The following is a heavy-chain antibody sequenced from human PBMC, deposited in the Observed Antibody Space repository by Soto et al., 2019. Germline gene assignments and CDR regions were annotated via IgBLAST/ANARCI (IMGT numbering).Heavy chain of an antibody. CDR3: ARTTNDFWSGYYLY. CDR2: INAGNGNT. Sequence: GASVKVSCKASGYTFTTYAIHWVRQAPGQGLEWMGWINAGNGNTEFSERFRGRVTITRDTSASTAHMELTGLTSEDTAVYYCARTTNDFWSGYYLYWGQGTLVTVSS. J-gene: IGHJ4*02. D-gene: IGHD3-3*01. V-gene: IGHV1-3*01. CDR1: GYTFTTYA.